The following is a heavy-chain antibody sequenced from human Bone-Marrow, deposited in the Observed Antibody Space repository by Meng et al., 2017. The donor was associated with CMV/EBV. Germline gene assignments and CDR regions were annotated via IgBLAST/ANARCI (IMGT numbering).Heavy chain of an antibody. V-gene: IGHV3-30*02. CDR2: IRYDGSNK. Sequence: GESLKISCAASGFTFSSYGMHWVRQAPGKGLEWVAFIRYDGSNKYYADSVKGRFTISRDNSKNTLYLQMNSLRAEDTAVYYCAKVWAYYDFWSGLDVWGQGTTVNVSS. D-gene: IGHD3-3*01. CDR3: AKVWAYYDFWSGLDV. J-gene: IGHJ6*01. CDR1: GFTFSSYG.